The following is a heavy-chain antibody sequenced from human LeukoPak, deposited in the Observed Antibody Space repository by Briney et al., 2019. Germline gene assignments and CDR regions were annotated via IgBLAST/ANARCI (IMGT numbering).Heavy chain of an antibody. D-gene: IGHD3-9*01. CDR2: ISSSSSYI. CDR3: ARGHFDWLPPDY. J-gene: IGHJ4*02. V-gene: IGHV3-21*04. CDR1: GFTFSSYS. Sequence: GGSLRLSCAASGFTFSSYSMNWVRQAPGKGLEWVSSISSSSSYIYYADSVKGRFTISRDNAKNSLYLQMNSLRAEDTAVYYCARGHFDWLPPDYWGQGTLVTVSS.